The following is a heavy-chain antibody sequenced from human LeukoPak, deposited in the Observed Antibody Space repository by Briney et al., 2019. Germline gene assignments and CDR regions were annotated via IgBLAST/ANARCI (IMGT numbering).Heavy chain of an antibody. CDR1: GGSISSYY. CDR3: ARDLKTGAHGMDV. CDR2: IYYSGST. J-gene: IGHJ6*02. D-gene: IGHD3-10*01. Sequence: SETLSLTCTVSGGSISSYYWSWIRQPPGKGLEWIGYIYYSGSTNYNPSLKSRVTISVDTSKNQFSLKLSSVTAADTAVYYCARDLKTGAHGMDVWGQGTTVTVSS. V-gene: IGHV4-59*01.